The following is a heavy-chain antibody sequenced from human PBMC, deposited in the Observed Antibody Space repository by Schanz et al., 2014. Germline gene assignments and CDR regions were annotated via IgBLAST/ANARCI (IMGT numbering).Heavy chain of an antibody. Sequence: QAQLQESGPGLVKPSQTLSLTCTASGGSIRSGTYYWSWIRQPAGKALEWVGRVFPKGITNYNPSLKSRVPISLDTSKNQFSLTLTSLTAADTAVYYCARDTTWRLDLWGRGTLVTVSS. V-gene: IGHV4-61*02. J-gene: IGHJ2*01. D-gene: IGHD1-1*01. CDR3: ARDTTWRLDL. CDR2: VFPKGIT. CDR1: GGSIRSGTYY.